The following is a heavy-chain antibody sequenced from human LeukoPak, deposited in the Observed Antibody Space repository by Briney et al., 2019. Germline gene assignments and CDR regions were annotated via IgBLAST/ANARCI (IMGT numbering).Heavy chain of an antibody. D-gene: IGHD3-22*01. CDR1: GGSISSGSYY. CDR3: ARGVISDAGFDY. J-gene: IGHJ4*02. V-gene: IGHV4-61*02. Sequence: PSETLSLTCTVSGGSISSGSYYWSWIRQSAGKGLEWIGRIYTSGSTNYNPSLKSRVTISVDTSKNQFSLKLSSVTAADTAVYYCARGVISDAGFDYWGQGTLVTVSS. CDR2: IYTSGST.